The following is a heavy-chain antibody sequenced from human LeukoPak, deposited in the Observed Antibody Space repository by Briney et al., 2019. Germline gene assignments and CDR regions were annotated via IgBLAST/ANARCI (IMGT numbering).Heavy chain of an antibody. Sequence: EASVKVSCKASGYTFTSYGISWVRQALGQGLEWMGWISAYNGNTNYAQKLQGRVTMTTDTSTSTAYMELRSLRSDDTAVYYCARASSSWFAAYYYYMDVWGKGTTVTVSS. CDR2: ISAYNGNT. V-gene: IGHV1-18*01. J-gene: IGHJ6*03. CDR1: GYTFTSYG. D-gene: IGHD6-13*01. CDR3: ARASSSWFAAYYYYMDV.